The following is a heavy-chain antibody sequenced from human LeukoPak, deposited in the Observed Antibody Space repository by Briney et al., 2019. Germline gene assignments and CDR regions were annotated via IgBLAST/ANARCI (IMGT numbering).Heavy chain of an antibody. V-gene: IGHV3-7*01. J-gene: IGHJ3*02. D-gene: IGHD4-17*01. Sequence: GGSLRLSCAASGFTFSSYWMSWVGQAPGKGPEWVANIKQDGSEKYYVDSVKGRFTISRDNAKNSLYLQMNSLRAEDTAVYYCARDRDDYGDYGRGGGAFDIWGQGTMVTVSS. CDR2: IKQDGSEK. CDR1: GFTFSSYW. CDR3: ARDRDDYGDYGRGGGAFDI.